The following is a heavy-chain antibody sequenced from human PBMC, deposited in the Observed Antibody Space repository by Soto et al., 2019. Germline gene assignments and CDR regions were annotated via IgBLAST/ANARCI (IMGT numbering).Heavy chain of an antibody. Sequence: SSETLSLTCTVSGGSISSGGYYWSWIRQHPGKGLEWIGYIYYSGSTYYKPSLKSRVTISVDTSKNQFSLKLSSVTAADTAVYYCARDSYIAVAGTDGMDVWGQGTTVTVSS. CDR1: GGSISSGGYY. CDR2: IYYSGST. CDR3: ARDSYIAVAGTDGMDV. D-gene: IGHD6-19*01. J-gene: IGHJ6*02. V-gene: IGHV4-31*03.